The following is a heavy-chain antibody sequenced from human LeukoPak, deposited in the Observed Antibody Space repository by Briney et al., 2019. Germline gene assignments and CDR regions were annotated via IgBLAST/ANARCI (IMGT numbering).Heavy chain of an antibody. CDR2: ISGSGGST. J-gene: IGHJ3*02. V-gene: IGHV3-23*01. D-gene: IGHD1-26*01. CDR1: GFTFSSYA. CDR3: AKDLTHSGSPGPYDAFDI. Sequence: PGGSLRLSCAASGFTFSSYAMSWVRQAPGKGLEWVSAISGSGGSTYYADSVKGRFTISRDNSKNTLYLQMNSLRAEDTAVYYCAKDLTHSGSPGPYDAFDIWGQGTMVTVSS.